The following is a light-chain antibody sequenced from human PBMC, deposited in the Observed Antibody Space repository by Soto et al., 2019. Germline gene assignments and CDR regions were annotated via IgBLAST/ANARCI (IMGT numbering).Light chain of an antibody. J-gene: IGLJ2*01. CDR3: SSYTTSSSLL. CDR2: DVS. CDR1: SSDVGIYNY. Sequence: QSALTQPASVSGSPGQSNTISCTGTSSDVGIYNYVSWYQQHPGKAPTLMIYDVSNRPSGVSNRFSGSKSGNTASLTISGLQAEDEADYYCSSYTTSSSLLFGGGTKLTVL. V-gene: IGLV2-14*03.